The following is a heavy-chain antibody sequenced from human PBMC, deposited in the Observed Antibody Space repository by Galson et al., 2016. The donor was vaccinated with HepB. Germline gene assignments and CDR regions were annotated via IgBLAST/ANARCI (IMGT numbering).Heavy chain of an antibody. CDR1: GYPFEKCW. D-gene: IGHD3-16*02. J-gene: IGHJ4*02. V-gene: IGHV3-7*01. CDR3: AREGPRRISLAKMGFFDY. CDR2: IKQDGSEK. Sequence: RLSCAASGYPFEKCWLSWVRQAPGKGLEWVANIKQDGSEKYYGDSVKGRFTISRDNARNSVYLQMNDLRVDDTAIYYCAREGPRRISLAKMGFFDYWGRGALVTVSS.